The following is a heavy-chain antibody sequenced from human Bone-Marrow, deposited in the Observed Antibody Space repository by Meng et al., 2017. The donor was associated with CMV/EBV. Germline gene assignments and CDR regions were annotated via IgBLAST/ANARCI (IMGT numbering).Heavy chain of an antibody. CDR3: TRDKDFRSGFDY. CDR1: GFTFGDYA. D-gene: IGHD3-3*01. V-gene: IGHV3-49*04. J-gene: IGHJ4*02. CDR2: IRSKAYGGTT. Sequence: GESLKISCTASGFTFGDYAMSWVRQAPGKGLEWVGFIRSKAYGGTTEYAASVKGRFTISRDDSKSIAYLQMNSLKTEDTAVYYCTRDKDFRSGFDYWGQGTLVTVSS.